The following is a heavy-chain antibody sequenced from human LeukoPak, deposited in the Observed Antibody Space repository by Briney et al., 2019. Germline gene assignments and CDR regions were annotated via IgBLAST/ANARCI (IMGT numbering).Heavy chain of an antibody. CDR3: ARISADCSGGSCYSYYYYYMDA. V-gene: IGHV4-61*02. D-gene: IGHD2-15*01. J-gene: IGHJ6*03. CDR2: IYTSGST. Sequence: PSETLSLTCTVSGGSISSGSYYWSWIRQPAGKGLEWIGRIYTSGSTNYNPSLKSRVTISVDTSKNQFSLKLSSVTAADTAVYYCARISADCSGGSCYSYYYYYMDAWGKGTTVTVSS. CDR1: GGSISSGSYY.